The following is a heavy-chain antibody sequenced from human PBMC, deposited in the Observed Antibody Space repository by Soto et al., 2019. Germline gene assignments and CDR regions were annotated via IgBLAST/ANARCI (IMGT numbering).Heavy chain of an antibody. V-gene: IGHV4-30-4*08. J-gene: IGHJ3*01. CDR2: VYFSGSA. D-gene: IGHD1-26*01. CDR3: ARVPIVGVKGHGGFDV. CDR1: GGSISSGTHY. Sequence: QVHLQESGPGLVRPSQTLSLTCTVSGGSISSGTHYWSWIRQTPGKGLEFIGHVYFSGSAYYKASNECRFNLSIDPSKNHVSRTLASVTAAATAIYFCARVPIVGVKGHGGFDVWGPG.